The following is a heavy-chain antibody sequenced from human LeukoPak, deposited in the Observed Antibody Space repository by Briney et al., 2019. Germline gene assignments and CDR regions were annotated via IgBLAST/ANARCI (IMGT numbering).Heavy chain of an antibody. D-gene: IGHD5-12*01. CDR3: ARDSGYDAFDY. J-gene: IGHJ4*02. Sequence: PGGSLRLSCAASGFTFAIHAMTWVRQAPGKGLEWVSGISGDGASTHYAESVKGQFTISRDNSQNTLFLQMNSLRVEDTAIYYCARDSGYDAFDYWGQGTLVTVSS. V-gene: IGHV3-23*01. CDR1: GFTFAIHA. CDR2: ISGDGAST.